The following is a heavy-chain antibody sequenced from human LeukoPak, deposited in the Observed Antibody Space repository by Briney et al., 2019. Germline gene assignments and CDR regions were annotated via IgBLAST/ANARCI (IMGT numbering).Heavy chain of an antibody. D-gene: IGHD3-22*01. CDR2: ISYDGSNK. CDR3: ARATSGYYYGYFDL. Sequence: SGGSLRLSCAASGFTLSSYGMRWVRQAPGKGLEWVAVISYDGSNKYYADSVKGRFTISRDNSKNTLFLQMNSLRAEDTAVYYCARATSGYYYGYFDLWGRGTLVTVSS. J-gene: IGHJ2*01. CDR1: GFTLSSYG. V-gene: IGHV3-30*03.